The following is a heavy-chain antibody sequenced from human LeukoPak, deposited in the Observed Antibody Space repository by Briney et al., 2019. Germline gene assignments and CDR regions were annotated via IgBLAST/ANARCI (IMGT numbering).Heavy chain of an antibody. D-gene: IGHD6-19*01. CDR1: GYTFTSYA. V-gene: IGHV1-3*01. CDR3: ARGDYSSGWALSVWYFDY. J-gene: IGHJ4*02. Sequence: VASVKVSCKASGYTFTSYAMHWVRQAPGQRLEWMGWINAGNGNTKYSQKFQGRVTITRDTSASTAYMELRGLRSDDTAVYYCARGDYSSGWALSVWYFDYWGQGTLVTVSS. CDR2: INAGNGNT.